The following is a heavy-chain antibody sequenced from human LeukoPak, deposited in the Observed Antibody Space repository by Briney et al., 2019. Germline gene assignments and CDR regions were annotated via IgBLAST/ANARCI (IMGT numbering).Heavy chain of an antibody. CDR3: AKERYSYGPIDY. Sequence: LTGGSLRLSCAASGFTFSSYAMSWVRQAPGKWLEWVSAISGSGGSTYYADSVKGRFTISRDNSKNTLYLQMNSLRAEDTAVYYCAKERYSYGPIDYWGQGTLVTVSS. CDR1: GFTFSSYA. D-gene: IGHD5-18*01. J-gene: IGHJ4*02. CDR2: ISGSGGST. V-gene: IGHV3-23*01.